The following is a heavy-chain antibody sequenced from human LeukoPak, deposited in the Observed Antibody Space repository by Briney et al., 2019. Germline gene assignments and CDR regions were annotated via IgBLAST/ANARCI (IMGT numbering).Heavy chain of an antibody. Sequence: PSETLSLTCAVYGGSFSGYYWSWIRQPPGKGLEWIGEINHSGSTNYNPSLKSRVTISVDTSKNQFSLKLSSVTAADTAVYYCAREVRGQLRNWGQGTLVTVSS. CDR3: AREVRGQLRN. CDR2: INHSGST. J-gene: IGHJ4*02. D-gene: IGHD2-2*01. V-gene: IGHV4-34*01. CDR1: GGSFSGYY.